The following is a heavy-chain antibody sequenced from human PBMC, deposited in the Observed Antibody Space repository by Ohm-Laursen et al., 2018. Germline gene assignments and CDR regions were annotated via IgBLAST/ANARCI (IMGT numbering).Heavy chain of an antibody. CDR3: AKTRYFSRGSCDFDY. D-gene: IGHD2-15*01. V-gene: IGHV3-30*18. Sequence: SLRLSCAASGFTFSSYGMHWVRQAPGKGLEWVALISYDESDEYYADSVKGRFTISRDNSKNTLYLQMNGLRAEDTAVYYCAKTRYFSRGSCDFDYWGQGTLVTVSS. J-gene: IGHJ4*02. CDR1: GFTFSSYG. CDR2: ISYDESDE.